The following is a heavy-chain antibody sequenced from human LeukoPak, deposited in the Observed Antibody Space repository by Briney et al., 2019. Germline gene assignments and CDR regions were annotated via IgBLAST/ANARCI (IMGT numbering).Heavy chain of an antibody. J-gene: IGHJ4*02. CDR2: IYYSGST. V-gene: IGHV4-59*01. CDR3: ARGRYCSGGSCYYLSYFDY. D-gene: IGHD2-15*01. Sequence: PSETLSLTCTVSGGSISSYYWSWIRQPPGKGLEWIGYIYYSGSTNYNPSLKSRVTISVDTSKNQFSLKLSSVAAADTAVYYCARGRYCSGGSCYYLSYFDYWGQGTLVTVSS. CDR1: GGSISSYY.